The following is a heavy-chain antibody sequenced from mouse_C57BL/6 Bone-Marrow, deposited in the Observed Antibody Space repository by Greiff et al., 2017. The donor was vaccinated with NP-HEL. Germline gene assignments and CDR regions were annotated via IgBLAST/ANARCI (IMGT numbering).Heavy chain of an antibody. CDR3: ATSIVTTLYYYAMDY. D-gene: IGHD2-5*01. CDR2: ISNGGGST. V-gene: IGHV5-12*01. CDR1: GFTFSDYY. Sequence: EVQRVESGGGLVQPGGSLKLSCAASGFTFSDYYMYWVRQTPEKRLEWVAYISNGGGSTYYPDTVKGRFTISRDNAKNTLYLQMSRLKSEDTAMYYFATSIVTTLYYYAMDYWGQGTSVTVSS. J-gene: IGHJ4*01.